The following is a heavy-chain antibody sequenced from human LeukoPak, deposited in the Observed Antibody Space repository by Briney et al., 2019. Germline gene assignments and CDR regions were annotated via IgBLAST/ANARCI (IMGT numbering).Heavy chain of an antibody. J-gene: IGHJ6*02. CDR3: ARVGYYDSSGYYWPYYYYYYGMDV. V-gene: IGHV4-59*01. Sequence: PSETLSLTCTVSGGSISSYYWRWLRQPPGKGGEWVGYIYYSGSTNYYLSLKSRITISVDTSKHQFSLKLSSVTPADTAVYYCARVGYYDSSGYYWPYYYYYYGMDVWGQGTTVTVSS. D-gene: IGHD3-22*01. CDR2: IYYSGST. CDR1: GGSISSYY.